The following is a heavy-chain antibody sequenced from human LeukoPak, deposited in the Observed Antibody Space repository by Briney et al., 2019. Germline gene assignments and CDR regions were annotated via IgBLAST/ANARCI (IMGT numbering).Heavy chain of an antibody. V-gene: IGHV1-18*01. CDR2: ISGYNGNP. CDR3: ATEIHSGSYSHEYYFDY. D-gene: IGHD1-26*01. CDR1: GYTFTSYG. J-gene: IGHJ4*02. Sequence: ASVKVSCKASGYTFTSYGISWVRQAPGQGLEWMGWISGYNGNPKYAQKLQGRVTMTTDTSTSTAYMELRSPRSDDTAVYYCATEIHSGSYSHEYYFDYWGQGTLVTVSS.